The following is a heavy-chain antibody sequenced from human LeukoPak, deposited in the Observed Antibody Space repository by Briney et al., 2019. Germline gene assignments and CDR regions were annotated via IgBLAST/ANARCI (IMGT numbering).Heavy chain of an antibody. D-gene: IGHD3-22*01. Sequence: PSETLSLTCTVSGGSISSSSYYWGWIRQPPGKGLEWIGSIYYSGSTYYNPSLKSRVTISVDTSKNQFSLKLSSVTAADTAVYYCARDRGPYYYDSSGSYYFDSWGQGTLVTVSS. CDR1: GGSISSSSYY. V-gene: IGHV4-39*07. CDR2: IYYSGST. CDR3: ARDRGPYYYDSSGSYYFDS. J-gene: IGHJ4*02.